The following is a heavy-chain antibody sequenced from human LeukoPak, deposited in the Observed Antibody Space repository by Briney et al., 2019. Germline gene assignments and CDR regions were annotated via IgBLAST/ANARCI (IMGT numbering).Heavy chain of an antibody. CDR1: GGSNSSSSYY. J-gene: IGHJ4*02. CDR3: ARESMVATPDYFDY. Sequence: SETLSLTCTVSGGSNSSSSYYWGWIRQPPGKGLEWIGSIYYSGSTYYNPSLKSRVTISVDTSKNQFSLKLSSVTAADTAVYYCARESMVATPDYFDYWGQGTLVTVSS. D-gene: IGHD5-12*01. V-gene: IGHV4-39*07. CDR2: IYYSGST.